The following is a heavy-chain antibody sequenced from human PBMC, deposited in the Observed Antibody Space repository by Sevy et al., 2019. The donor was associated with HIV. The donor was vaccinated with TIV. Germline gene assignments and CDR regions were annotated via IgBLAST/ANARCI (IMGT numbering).Heavy chain of an antibody. CDR1: GYTFTSYY. V-gene: IGHV1-46*01. J-gene: IGHJ4*02. CDR3: ARDYYESLTAYYFEF. CDR2: INPSGGGT. D-gene: IGHD3-9*01. Sequence: ASVKVSCKASGYTFTSYYLHCVRQAPGQGLEWMGIINPSGGGTSYAQKFQGRITMTRDTSTSTVYMELSSLRSEDTAVYYCARDYYESLTAYYFEFWGQGTLVTVSS.